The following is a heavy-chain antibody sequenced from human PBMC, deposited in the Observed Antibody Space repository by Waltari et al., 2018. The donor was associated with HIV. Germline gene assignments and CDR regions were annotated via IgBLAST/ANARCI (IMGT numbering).Heavy chain of an antibody. CDR1: AVTSTTNL. V-gene: IGHV1-2*06. CDR2: INPASGDT. D-gene: IGHD2-15*01. CDR3: ARGEDVALTHLPPGFRLQV. J-gene: IGHJ4*02. Sequence: QPLLVQSTSEVRARGDSGTPHSKTSAVTSTTNLINCCVWPPVQGLEWLGRINPASGDTTYSQTFQTRVTMTRDTSAASAYMELARLTSPNTAVYFCARGEDVALTHLPPGFRLQVWGQGSLVIVSS.